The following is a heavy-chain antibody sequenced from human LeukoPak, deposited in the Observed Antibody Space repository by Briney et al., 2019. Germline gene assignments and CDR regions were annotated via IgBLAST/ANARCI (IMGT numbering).Heavy chain of an antibody. CDR3: ARVDGSGSYWAYYFDY. V-gene: IGHV1-69*04. CDR1: GGTFSSYA. CDR2: IIPIPGIA. J-gene: IGHJ4*02. Sequence: GASVKVSCKASGGTFSSYAISWVRQAPGQGLEWMGRIIPIPGIANYAQKFQGRVTITADKSTSTAYMELSSLSSEDTAVYYCARVDGSGSYWAYYFDYWGQGTLVTVSS. D-gene: IGHD3-10*01.